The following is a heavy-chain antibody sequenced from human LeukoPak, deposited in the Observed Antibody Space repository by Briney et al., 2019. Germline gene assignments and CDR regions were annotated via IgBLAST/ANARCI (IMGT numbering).Heavy chain of an antibody. CDR2: ISGSGSST. CDR1: GFTFSSYS. V-gene: IGHV3-23*01. CDR3: AKGPRGRDY. J-gene: IGHJ4*02. Sequence: GGSLRLSCAASGFTFSSYSMTWVRQARGKGLEWVSAISGSGSSTYYADSVKGRFTISRDNSKNTLYLRMNSLRAEDTAIYYCAKGPRGRDYWGQGTLVTVSS. D-gene: IGHD3/OR15-3a*01.